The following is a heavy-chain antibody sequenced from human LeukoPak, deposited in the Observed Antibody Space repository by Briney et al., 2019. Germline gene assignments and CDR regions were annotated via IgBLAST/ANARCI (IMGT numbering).Heavy chain of an antibody. Sequence: GASMKVSCKASGYTFTGYYMHWVRLAPGQGLEWMGWINPNSGGTNYAQKFQGWVTMTRDTSISTAYMELSRLRSDDTAVYYCARVRQQLVPLDAFDIWGQGTMVTVSS. D-gene: IGHD6-13*01. J-gene: IGHJ3*02. CDR2: INPNSGGT. CDR3: ARVRQQLVPLDAFDI. CDR1: GYTFTGYY. V-gene: IGHV1-2*04.